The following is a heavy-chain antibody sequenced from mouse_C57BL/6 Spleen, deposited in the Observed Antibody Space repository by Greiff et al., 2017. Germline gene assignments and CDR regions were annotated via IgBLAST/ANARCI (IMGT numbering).Heavy chain of an antibody. D-gene: IGHD1-1*01. CDR1: GFNIKDYY. CDR2: IDPEDGDT. Sequence: EVQLQESGAELVKPGASVKLSCTASGFNIKDYYMPWVQQSTEQGLEWIGRIDPEDGDTKYAPKFQGKATIPADTSSNTAYLQLSSLTSEDTAVYYCARNYYGSSPVWGTGTTVTVSS. CDR3: ARNYYGSSPV. V-gene: IGHV14-2*01. J-gene: IGHJ1*03.